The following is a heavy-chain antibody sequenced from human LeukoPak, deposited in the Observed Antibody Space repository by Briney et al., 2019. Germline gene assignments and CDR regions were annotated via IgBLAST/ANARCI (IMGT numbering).Heavy chain of an antibody. V-gene: IGHV3-23*01. CDR3: ARRGGTSGWGAFDI. D-gene: IGHD2-2*01. J-gene: IGHJ3*02. Sequence: PGGSPRLSCAASGFTFSSHAMNWVRQPPGKGLDWVSSIDKSGDGAFYADSVKGRFTISRDNSKNTLYLQMNSLRREDTAVYYCARRGGTSGWGAFDIWGQGTMVTVSS. CDR2: IDKSGDGA. CDR1: GFTFSSHA.